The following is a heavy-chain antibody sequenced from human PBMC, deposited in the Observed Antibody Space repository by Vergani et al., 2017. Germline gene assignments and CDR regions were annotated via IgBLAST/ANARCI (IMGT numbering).Heavy chain of an antibody. D-gene: IGHD2-21*01. J-gene: IGHJ4*02. CDR2: FFRSGTT. Sequence: QVQLQESGPGLVKPSQTLSLTCTVSGDSLSSSDHYWSWIRQRSDKGLEWVGHFFRSGTTYYNPSLKSRLIMSVDTSKNQFSLKLTSVTAADTAMYYCARENVVIARIFDFWGQGTLVTVSS. V-gene: IGHV4-31*03. CDR1: GDSLSSSDHY. CDR3: ARENVVIARIFDF.